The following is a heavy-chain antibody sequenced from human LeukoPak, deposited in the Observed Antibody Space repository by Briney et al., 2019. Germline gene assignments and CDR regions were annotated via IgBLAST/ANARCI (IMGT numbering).Heavy chain of an antibody. D-gene: IGHD3-10*01. V-gene: IGHV4-34*01. J-gene: IGHJ2*01. Sequence: KPSETLSLTCAVYGGSFSGYYWSWIRQPPGKGLEWIGEINHSGSTNYNPSLKSRVTISVDTSKNQFSLKLTSVTAADTAVYYCARLRGAGSWYFDLWGRGTLVTVSS. CDR2: INHSGST. CDR1: GGSFSGYY. CDR3: ARLRGAGSWYFDL.